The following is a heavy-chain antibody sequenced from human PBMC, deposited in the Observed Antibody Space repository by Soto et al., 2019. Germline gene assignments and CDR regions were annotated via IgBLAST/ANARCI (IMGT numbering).Heavy chain of an antibody. CDR1: GFHFNDYY. CDR2: ISSSGSTL. CDR3: ARRSIVRGFYFDY. J-gene: IGHJ4*02. Sequence: GGSLRLSCAASGFHFNDYYMTWIRQAPGKGLEWVSYISSSGSTLYYADSVKGRFTISRDNAKNSLYLQMNSLRAEDTAVYYCARRSIVRGFYFDYWGQGTLVTVSS. D-gene: IGHD3-10*01. V-gene: IGHV3-11*01.